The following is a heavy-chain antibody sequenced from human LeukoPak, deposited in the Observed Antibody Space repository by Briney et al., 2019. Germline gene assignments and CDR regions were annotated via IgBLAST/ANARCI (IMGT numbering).Heavy chain of an antibody. CDR2: ISSSSSYI. CDR3: ARDRKTSIAGVDV. Sequence: GGSLRLSCAASGFTFSSYSMNWVRQAPGKGLEWVSSISSSSSYICYADSVKGRFTISRDNAKNSLYLQMNSLRAEDTAVYYCARDRKTSIAGVDVWGKGTTVTVSS. D-gene: IGHD6-6*01. V-gene: IGHV3-21*01. CDR1: GFTFSSYS. J-gene: IGHJ6*04.